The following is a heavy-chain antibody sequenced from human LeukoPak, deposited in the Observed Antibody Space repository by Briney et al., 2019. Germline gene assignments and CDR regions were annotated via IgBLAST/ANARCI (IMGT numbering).Heavy chain of an antibody. CDR2: IYDSGIT. D-gene: IGHD6-19*01. Sequence: PSETLSLTCTVSGGSISSSSYYWGWIRQPPGKGLEWIGSIYDSGITYYSPSLKRRVTISVDTSKNHSSLNLSSVTAADTAVYYCASGWFYFDYWGQGTLVTVSS. CDR1: GGSISSSSYY. J-gene: IGHJ4*02. V-gene: IGHV4-39*02. CDR3: ASGWFYFDY.